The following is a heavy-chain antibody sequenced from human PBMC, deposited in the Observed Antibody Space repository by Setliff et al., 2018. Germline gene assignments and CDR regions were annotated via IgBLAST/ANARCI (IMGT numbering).Heavy chain of an antibody. CDR3: ARSPSSGAYWNPRPFYSDY. CDR2: VYSSGST. J-gene: IGHJ4*02. V-gene: IGHV4-39*01. CDR1: GASISSPTYS. Sequence: SETLSLTCTVSGASISSPTYSWGRIRQPPGKGLEWVGTVYSSGSTYYNTSLRGRISISVDTPKNQFALKLSSVSAADTALYYCARSPSSGAYWNPRPFYSDYWARGTLVTVSS. D-gene: IGHD1-26*01.